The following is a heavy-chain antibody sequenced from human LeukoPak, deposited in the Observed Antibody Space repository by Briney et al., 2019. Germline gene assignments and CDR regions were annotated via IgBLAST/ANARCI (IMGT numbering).Heavy chain of an antibody. CDR2: INAGNGDT. J-gene: IGHJ3*01. CDR3: ARDLSTILLWFGEPHGFDF. D-gene: IGHD3-10*01. CDR1: GYIFSGYS. Sequence: GASVKVSCKASGYIFSGYSIHWVRQAPGQGLEWMGWINAGNGDTKYSQTFQGRSTISRDTSATTVFMELSSLRSEDTAVYYCARDLSTILLWFGEPHGFDFWGQGTMVTVSS. V-gene: IGHV1-3*01.